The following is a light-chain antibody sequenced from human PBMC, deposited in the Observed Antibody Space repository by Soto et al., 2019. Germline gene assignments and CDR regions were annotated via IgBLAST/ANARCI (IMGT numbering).Light chain of an antibody. Sequence: QSALTQPASVSGSPGQSVTISCTGTRSDIGRYDYVSWYQQHKGKAPKLRISEGINRSSGVSHRTSGSKSGNTTSLTITGLQAEDEADYYGSSYTTNSFLGVFGPGTKGTGL. V-gene: IGLV2-14*01. CDR1: RSDIGRYDY. CDR3: SSYTTNSFLGV. J-gene: IGLJ1*01. CDR2: EGI.